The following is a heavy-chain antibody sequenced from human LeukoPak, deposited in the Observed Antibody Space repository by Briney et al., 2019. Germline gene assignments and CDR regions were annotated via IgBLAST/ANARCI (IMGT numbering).Heavy chain of an antibody. D-gene: IGHD6-6*01. V-gene: IGHV4-4*07. CDR1: GGSISNYY. Sequence: SETLSLTCTVSGGSISNYYWSWIRQPAGKGLEWIGRIYTSGTTNYNPSLKSRVTMSVDTSKNHFSLKLDSVTAADTAVYYCARDVRRSSSSANCYYDYMDVWGKGTTVTVSS. CDR2: IYTSGTT. CDR3: ARDVRRSSSSANCYYDYMDV. J-gene: IGHJ6*03.